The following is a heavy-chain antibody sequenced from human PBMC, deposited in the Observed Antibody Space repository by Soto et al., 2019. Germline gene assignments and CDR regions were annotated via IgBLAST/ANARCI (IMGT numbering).Heavy chain of an antibody. Sequence: QVQLVQSGAEVKKPGSSVKVSCKASGGTFGSYAISWVRQAPGQGLEWMGGIIPITATANYAQKFQGRVTITADESTSTASMQLSSLRSEDTAVYYCARSQGSSTSLEIYYYYYYGMDVWGKGTTVTGSS. D-gene: IGHD2-2*01. J-gene: IGHJ6*04. CDR2: IIPITATA. V-gene: IGHV1-69*01. CDR3: ARSQGSSTSLEIYYYYYYGMDV. CDR1: GGTFGSYA.